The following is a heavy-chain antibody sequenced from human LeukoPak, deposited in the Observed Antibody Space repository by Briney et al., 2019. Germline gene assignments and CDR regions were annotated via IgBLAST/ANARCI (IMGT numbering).Heavy chain of an antibody. D-gene: IGHD2-2*01. J-gene: IGHJ6*03. CDR3: AKNRNEVVVVPAANSMDV. Sequence: PGGSLRLSCAASGFTFDDYAMHWVRQAPGKGLEWVSTISWNSGRIAYADSVKGRFTISRDNAKNSLYLQMNSLRAEDTAVYYCAKNRNEVVVVPAANSMDVWGKGTTVTISS. CDR1: GFTFDDYA. CDR2: ISWNSGRI. V-gene: IGHV3-9*01.